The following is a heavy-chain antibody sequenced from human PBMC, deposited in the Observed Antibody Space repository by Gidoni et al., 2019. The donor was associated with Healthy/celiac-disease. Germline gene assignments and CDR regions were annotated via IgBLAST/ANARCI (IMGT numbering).Heavy chain of an antibody. Sequence: QVQLVQSGAEVKKPGASVKVSCKASGYTFTGYYMHWVRQAPGQGLEWMGWINPNSGGTNYAQKFQGRVTMTRDTSISTAYMELSRLRSDDTAVYYCARDKLEAGAESVWFGELVFDYWGQGTLVTVSS. J-gene: IGHJ4*02. CDR2: INPNSGGT. V-gene: IGHV1-2*02. CDR1: GYTFTGYY. CDR3: ARDKLEAGAESVWFGELVFDY. D-gene: IGHD3-10*01.